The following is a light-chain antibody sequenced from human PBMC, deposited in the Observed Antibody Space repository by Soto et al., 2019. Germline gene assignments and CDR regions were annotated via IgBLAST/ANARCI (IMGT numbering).Light chain of an antibody. V-gene: IGLV2-8*01. J-gene: IGLJ1*01. CDR1: SSDVGGHNY. Sequence: QSALTQPPSASGSPGQSVTISCSGISSDVGGHNYVSWYQQHPGKAPKLMIYEVSKRPSGVPDRFSGSKSGNTASLTISGLQAEDEADYYCCSYAGSYTFVFAPGTKVTVL. CDR3: CSYAGSYTFV. CDR2: EVS.